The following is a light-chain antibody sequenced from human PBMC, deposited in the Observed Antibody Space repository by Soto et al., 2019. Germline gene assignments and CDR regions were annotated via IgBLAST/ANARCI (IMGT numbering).Light chain of an antibody. CDR2: AAS. Sequence: AIRMTQSPSSLSASTGDRVTITCRASQGISSYLAWYQQKPGKAPKLLIYAASTLQSGVPSRFSGSGSGTDFTLTISCLQSEDFATYYCQQYYRYSWTFCQGTKVDIK. V-gene: IGKV1-8*01. CDR3: QQYYRYSWT. CDR1: QGISSY. J-gene: IGKJ1*01.